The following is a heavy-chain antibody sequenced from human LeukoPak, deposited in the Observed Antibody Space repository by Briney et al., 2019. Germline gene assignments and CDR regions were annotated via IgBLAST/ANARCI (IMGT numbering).Heavy chain of an antibody. CDR3: ARASYYGSGSSTHFDY. CDR2: ISAYNGNT. D-gene: IGHD3-10*01. J-gene: IGHJ4*02. CDR1: GYTFTSYG. V-gene: IGHV1-18*01. Sequence: GASVKVSCKASGYTFTSYGISWVRQAPGQGLEWMGLISAYNGNTNYAQKLQGRVTMTTDTSTSTAYMELRSLRSDDTAVYYCARASYYGSGSSTHFDYWGQGTLVTVSS.